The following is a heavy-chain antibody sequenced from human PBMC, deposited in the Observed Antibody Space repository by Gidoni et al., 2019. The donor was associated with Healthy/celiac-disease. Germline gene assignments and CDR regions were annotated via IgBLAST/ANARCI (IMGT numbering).Heavy chain of an antibody. V-gene: IGHV4-34*01. J-gene: IGHJ6*03. CDR1: GGSFSVYY. Sequence: QVQLQQWGAGLLKPSETLSLTCAVYGGSFSVYYWSWIRQPPGKGLEWIGELNHSGSNNYNPSLKSRGTISVDTSKNQFSLKLSSVTAADTAVYYCARDSSSGDDYYYMDVWGKGTTVTVSS. D-gene: IGHD6-6*01. CDR2: LNHSGSN. CDR3: ARDSSSGDDYYYMDV.